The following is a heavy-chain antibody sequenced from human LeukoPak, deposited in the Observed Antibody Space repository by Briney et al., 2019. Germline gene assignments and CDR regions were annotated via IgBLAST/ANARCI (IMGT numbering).Heavy chain of an antibody. J-gene: IGHJ4*02. CDR3: ARDPGRNGYTFDY. D-gene: IGHD5-18*01. CDR2: IYAGGLT. Sequence: GGSLRLSCVASGITVSRNYMTWVRQAPGKGLEWVSLIYAGGLTYYAGSVKGRFTISRDNSKNTLYLQMNSLRAEDTAVYYCARDPGRNGYTFDYWGRGTLVTVSS. V-gene: IGHV3-66*01. CDR1: GITVSRNY.